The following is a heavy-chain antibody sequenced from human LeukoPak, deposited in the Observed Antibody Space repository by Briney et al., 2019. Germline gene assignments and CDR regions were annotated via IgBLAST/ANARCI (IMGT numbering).Heavy chain of an antibody. V-gene: IGHV4-34*01. J-gene: IGHJ6*02. Sequence: PSETLSLTCAVYGGSFSGYYWSWIRQPPGKGLEWIGEINHSGSSHYNPSLKSRVTISVDTSKNQFSLKLSSVTAADTAVYYCARGAVVVVVTPYYYYGMDVWGQGTTVTVSS. D-gene: IGHD2-15*01. CDR1: GGSFSGYY. CDR3: ARGAVVVVVTPYYYYGMDV. CDR2: INHSGSS.